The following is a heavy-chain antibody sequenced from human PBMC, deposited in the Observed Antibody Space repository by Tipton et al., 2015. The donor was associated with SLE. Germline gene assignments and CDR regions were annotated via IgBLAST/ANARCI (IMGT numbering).Heavy chain of an antibody. J-gene: IGHJ4*02. V-gene: IGHV4-59*01. Sequence: GLVKPSETLSLTCAVYGGSFSGYYWSWVRQPPGKGLEWIGYVSYSGSTNYNPSLQSRVTISVDTSKNQFSLKLRSVTAADTAVYYCARLPDYFDHWGQGALVTVPS. CDR3: ARLPDYFDH. CDR2: VSYSGST. CDR1: GGSFSGYY.